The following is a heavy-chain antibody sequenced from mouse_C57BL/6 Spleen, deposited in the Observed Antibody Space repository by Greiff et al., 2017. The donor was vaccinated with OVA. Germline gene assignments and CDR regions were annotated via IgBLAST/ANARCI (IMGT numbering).Heavy chain of an antibody. V-gene: IGHV1-64*01. D-gene: IGHD4-1*01. CDR2: IHPNSGST. CDR1: GYTFTSYW. Sequence: VQLQQPGAELVKPGASVKLSCKASGYTFTSYWMHWVKQRPGQGLEWIGMIHPNSGSTNYNEKFKSKATLTVDKSSSTAYMQLSSLTSEDSAVYYCARELTGTDYFDYWGQGTTLTVSS. J-gene: IGHJ2*01. CDR3: ARELTGTDYFDY.